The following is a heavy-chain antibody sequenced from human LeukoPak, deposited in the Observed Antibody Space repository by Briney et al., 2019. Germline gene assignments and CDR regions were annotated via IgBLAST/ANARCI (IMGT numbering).Heavy chain of an antibody. V-gene: IGHV4-59*01. J-gene: IGHJ4*02. D-gene: IGHD1-1*01. CDR1: GGSISGYY. CDR2: IYYGGRT. CDR3: ARDPSAWNGYFDY. Sequence: PSETLSLTCTVSGGSISGYYWVWIRQPPGQGLGLIGYIYYGGRTNFNPSLKNRVNISVDTSKNQFSLTLSSVSAADTAVYYCARDPSAWNGYFDYWGQGALVTVSS.